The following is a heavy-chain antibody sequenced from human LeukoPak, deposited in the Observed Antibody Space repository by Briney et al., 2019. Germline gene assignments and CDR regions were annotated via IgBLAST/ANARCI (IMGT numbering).Heavy chain of an antibody. CDR3: ARSLHTAMALFDY. Sequence: GGSLRLSCAASGFTFSSYGMTWVRQAPGRGLEWVSSIRPSGDNTYYGDSVKGRFIISRDNSKNTLYLQMNSLRAEDTAVYYCARSLHTAMALFDYWGQGTLVTVSS. CDR2: IRPSGDNT. V-gene: IGHV3-23*01. J-gene: IGHJ4*02. CDR1: GFTFSSYG. D-gene: IGHD5-18*01.